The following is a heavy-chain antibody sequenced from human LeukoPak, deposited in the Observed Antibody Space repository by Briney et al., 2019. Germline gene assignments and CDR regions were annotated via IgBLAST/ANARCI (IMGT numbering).Heavy chain of an antibody. CDR1: GGTFSSYA. Sequence: GASVKVSCKASGGTFSSYAISWVRQAPGQGLEWMGGIIPIFGTANYAQKFQGRVTITADESTSTAYMELSSLRSEDTAVYYCARFEYCSSTGCYPRYGMDVWGQGTTVTVSS. V-gene: IGHV1-69*13. CDR3: ARFEYCSSTGCYPRYGMDV. CDR2: IIPIFGTA. D-gene: IGHD2-2*01. J-gene: IGHJ6*02.